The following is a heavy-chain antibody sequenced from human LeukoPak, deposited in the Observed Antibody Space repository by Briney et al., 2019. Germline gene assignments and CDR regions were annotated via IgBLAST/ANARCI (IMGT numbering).Heavy chain of an antibody. D-gene: IGHD2-15*01. J-gene: IGHJ3*02. CDR3: AKDLIPYCSGGSCSRVAFDI. CDR1: GFTFNSYV. CDR2: ISGSGGST. Sequence: GGSLRLSCAASGFTFNSYVISWVRQAPGKGLEWVSAISGSGGSTYYADSVKGRFTISRDNSKNTLYLQMNSLRAEDTAVYYCAKDLIPYCSGGSCSRVAFDIWGQGTMVTVSS. V-gene: IGHV3-23*01.